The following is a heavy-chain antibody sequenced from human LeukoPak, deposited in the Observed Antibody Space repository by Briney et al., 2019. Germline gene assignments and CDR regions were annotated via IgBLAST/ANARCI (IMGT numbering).Heavy chain of an antibody. CDR3: AKDAQRGFDYSNSLEY. J-gene: IGHJ4*02. CDR1: GCTFSHYG. V-gene: IGHV3-33*06. Sequence: GGSLTLSCAASGCTFSHYGMHWVRQAPGKGLEWVAVIWSDGTNKYYADSVKGRFTIYRDDSQNRVFLQMNSLRAEDTALYYCAKDAQRGFDYSNSLEYWGQGALVSVSS. CDR2: IWSDGTNK. D-gene: IGHD4-11*01.